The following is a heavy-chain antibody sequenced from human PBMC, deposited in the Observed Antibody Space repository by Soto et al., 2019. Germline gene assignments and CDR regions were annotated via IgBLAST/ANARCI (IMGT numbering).Heavy chain of an antibody. D-gene: IGHD2-2*01. CDR1: GYTFTSYG. CDR3: ARGGSGYCSSTSCISYFDY. J-gene: IGHJ4*02. V-gene: IGHV1-18*04. Sequence: ASVKVSCKASGYTFTSYGISWVRQAPGQGLEWMGWISAYNGNTNYAQKLQGRVTMTTDTSTSTAYMELRSLRSDDTAVYYCARGGSGYCSSTSCISYFDYWGQGTLVTVSS. CDR2: ISAYNGNT.